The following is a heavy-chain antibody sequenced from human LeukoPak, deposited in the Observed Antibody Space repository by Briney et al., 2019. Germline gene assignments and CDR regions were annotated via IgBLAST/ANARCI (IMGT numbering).Heavy chain of an antibody. D-gene: IGHD3-3*01. CDR1: GGSISSSSYY. J-gene: IGHJ5*02. V-gene: IGHV4-39*01. Sequence: SETLSLTCTVSGGSISSSSYYWGWIRQPPGKGLEWIGSIYYSGSTYYNPSLKSRVTISVDTSKNQFSLKLSSVTAADTAVYYCAGRGVRFLEWLLPTWFDPWGQGTLVTVSS. CDR2: IYYSGST. CDR3: AGRGVRFLEWLLPTWFDP.